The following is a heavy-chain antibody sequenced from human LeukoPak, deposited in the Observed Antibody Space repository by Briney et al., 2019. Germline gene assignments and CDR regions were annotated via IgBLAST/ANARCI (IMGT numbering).Heavy chain of an antibody. J-gene: IGHJ4*02. CDR3: ATWPGGWYGEDS. V-gene: IGHV3-53*01. CDR1: GFTVSSNF. Sequence: GGSLRLSCAASGFTVSSNFMSWVRQAPGKGLEWVSVIYGGGSTYYADSVKGRFTISRDTSKNMLYLQMNSLRAEDTAVYYCATWPGGWYGEDSWGQGTLVTVSS. D-gene: IGHD6-19*01. CDR2: IYGGGST.